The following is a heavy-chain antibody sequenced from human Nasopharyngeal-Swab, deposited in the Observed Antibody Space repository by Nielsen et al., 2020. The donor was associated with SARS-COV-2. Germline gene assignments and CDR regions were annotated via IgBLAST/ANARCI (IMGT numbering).Heavy chain of an antibody. CDR1: GGTFSSYA. V-gene: IGHV1-69*13. CDR2: IIPIFGTA. Sequence: SVKVSCKASGGTFSSYAINWVRQAPGQGLEWMGGIIPIFGTANYAQKFQGRVTITADESTSTAYMELSSLRSEDTAVYYCARHSLRFGGFDYWGQGTLVTVSS. CDR3: ARHSLRFGGFDY. D-gene: IGHD3-10*01. J-gene: IGHJ4*02.